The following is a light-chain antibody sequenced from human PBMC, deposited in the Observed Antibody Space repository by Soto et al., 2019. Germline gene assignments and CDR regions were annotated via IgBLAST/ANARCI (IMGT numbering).Light chain of an antibody. CDR1: QGISSY. CDR3: QQLYSYPIT. Sequence: DIQLTQPPSFLSASVGDRVTITCRASQGISSYLAWYQQKPGKAPKLLIYAASTLQSGVPSRFSGSGSGTEFTLTISSLQPEDFATYYCQQLYSYPITFGQGTRLEIK. J-gene: IGKJ5*01. V-gene: IGKV1-9*01. CDR2: AAS.